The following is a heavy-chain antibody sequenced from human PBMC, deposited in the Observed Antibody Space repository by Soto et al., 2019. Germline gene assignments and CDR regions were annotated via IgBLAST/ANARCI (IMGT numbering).Heavy chain of an antibody. V-gene: IGHV4-61*01. CDR1: GGSVSSGSFY. CDR3: ARAGAVVGDYFDS. Sequence: SETLSLTCTVSGGSVSSGSFYWSWIRQPPGKGLEWIGYFYYTGSTNYNPSLRSRVTISSDTSKNQFSVKINSVTAADTAVYFCARAGAVVGDYFDSWGQGALGTVS. D-gene: IGHD1-26*01. J-gene: IGHJ4*02. CDR2: FYYTGST.